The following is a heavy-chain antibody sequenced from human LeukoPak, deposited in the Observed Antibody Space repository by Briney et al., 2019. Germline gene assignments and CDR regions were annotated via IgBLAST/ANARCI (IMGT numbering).Heavy chain of an antibody. D-gene: IGHD3-3*01. CDR1: GGTFSSYA. Sequence: ASVNVSCKASGGTFSSYAISWVRQAPGQGLEWMGGIIPIFGTANYAQKFQGRVTITADESTSTAYMELSSLRSEDTAVYYCARGMSDDSYYYGMDVWGQGTTVTVSS. V-gene: IGHV1-69*13. CDR2: IIPIFGTA. CDR3: ARGMSDDSYYYGMDV. J-gene: IGHJ6*02.